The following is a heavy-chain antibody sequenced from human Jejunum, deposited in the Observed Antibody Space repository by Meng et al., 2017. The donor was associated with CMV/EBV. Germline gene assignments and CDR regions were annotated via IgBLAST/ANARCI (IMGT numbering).Heavy chain of an antibody. D-gene: IGHD6-6*01. CDR3: ATPSGHWFDP. Sequence: LLVGDGGGLVKPGESLRRSCAASGLIFNNAWVSWVRQAPGKGLEWVGRIKSKIDGETTDYAAPVKGRFTISRDDSMKLVFLQMDSLKPEDTGVYYCATPSGHWFDPWGQGTQVTVSS. CDR1: GLIFNNAW. V-gene: IGHV3-15*01. CDR2: IKSKIDGETT. J-gene: IGHJ5*02.